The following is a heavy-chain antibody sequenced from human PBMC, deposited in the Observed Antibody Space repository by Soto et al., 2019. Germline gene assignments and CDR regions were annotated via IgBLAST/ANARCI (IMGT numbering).Heavy chain of an antibody. D-gene: IGHD6-19*01. Sequence: ASVKVSCKASGYTFTDYYMYWVRQAPGQGLEWMGWINSNSGGTNYAQKFQGRVTMTRDTSISTAYMELSRLRSDDTAVYYCARDRGMAVADYYFDYWGQGTLVTVSS. CDR2: INSNSGGT. V-gene: IGHV1-2*02. CDR1: GYTFTDYY. J-gene: IGHJ4*02. CDR3: ARDRGMAVADYYFDY.